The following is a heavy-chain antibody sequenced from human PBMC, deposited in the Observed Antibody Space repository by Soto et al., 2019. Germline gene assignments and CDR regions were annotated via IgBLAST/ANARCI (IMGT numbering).Heavy chain of an antibody. V-gene: IGHV1-18*01. D-gene: IGHD3-22*01. CDR2: ISAWNADT. CDR1: GYTFTSYG. CDR3: ARALYYHDNSASYYFDY. Sequence: QVQLVQSAAEAKKTGASVKVSCKTSGYTFTSYGVSWVRQAPGQGLEWLAWISAWNADTNYAQKIQGRVAVTTDTSTSTVYMELRSLRSDDTAVYYCARALYYHDNSASYYFDYWGQGTLVTVSS. J-gene: IGHJ4*02.